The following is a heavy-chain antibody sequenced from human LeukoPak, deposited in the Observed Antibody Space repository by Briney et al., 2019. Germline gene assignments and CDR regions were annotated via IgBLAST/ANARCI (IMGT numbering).Heavy chain of an antibody. CDR3: AGAIVGATDDAFDI. CDR1: GYTFTSYG. J-gene: IGHJ3*02. V-gene: IGHV1-18*01. CDR2: ISAYNGNT. Sequence: ASVKVSCKASGYTFTSYGISWVRQAPGQGLEWMGWISAYNGNTNYAQKLQGRVTMTTDTSTSTAYMELRSLRSDDTAVYYYAGAIVGATDDAFDIWGQGTMVTVSS. D-gene: IGHD1-26*01.